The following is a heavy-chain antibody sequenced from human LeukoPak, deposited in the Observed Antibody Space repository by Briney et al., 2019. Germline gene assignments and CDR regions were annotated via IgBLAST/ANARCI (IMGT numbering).Heavy chain of an antibody. D-gene: IGHD3-10*01. J-gene: IGHJ4*02. V-gene: IGHV4-38-2*02. Sequence: SETLSLTCIVSGYSISSGYYWGWIRQPPGKGLEWIGTIYHSGNTYYNPSLKSRVTISVDTSKNQFSLKLSSVTAADTAVYYCAREVLGVIDSWGQGTLVTVSS. CDR1: GYSISSGYY. CDR2: IYHSGNT. CDR3: AREVLGVIDS.